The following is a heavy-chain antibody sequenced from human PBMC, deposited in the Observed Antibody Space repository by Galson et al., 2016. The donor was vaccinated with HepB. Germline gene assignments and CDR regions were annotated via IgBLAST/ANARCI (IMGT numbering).Heavy chain of an antibody. J-gene: IGHJ4*02. CDR1: GFIFSDYA. CDR3: ARCRISSGKYFDY. CDR2: ISYDGSNE. D-gene: IGHD6-19*01. Sequence: SLRLSCAASGFIFSDYAMHWVRQAPGKGLEWVAIISYDGSNEFFADSVKGRFTISRDNSKNTLFLQMLSLRTEDTAVYYCARCRISSGKYFDYWGQGTLVTVSS. V-gene: IGHV3-30*04.